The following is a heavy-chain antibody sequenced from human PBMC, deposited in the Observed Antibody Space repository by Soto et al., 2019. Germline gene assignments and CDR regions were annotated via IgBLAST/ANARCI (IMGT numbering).Heavy chain of an antibody. J-gene: IGHJ6*02. CDR3: ARPHVVTAILGNGMDV. CDR2: IYYSGST. D-gene: IGHD2-21*02. V-gene: IGHV4-39*01. Sequence: PSETLSLTCTVSGGSISSSSYYWGWIRQPPGKGLEWIGSIYYSGSTYYNPSLKSRVTISVDTSKNHFSLKLSSVTAADTAVYYCARPHVVTAILGNGMDVWGQGTTVTVSS. CDR1: GGSISSSSYY.